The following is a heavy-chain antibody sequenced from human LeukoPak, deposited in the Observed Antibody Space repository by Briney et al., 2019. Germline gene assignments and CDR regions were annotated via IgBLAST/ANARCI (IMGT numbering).Heavy chain of an antibody. Sequence: ASVKVSCKASGYTFTDYYMHWVRQAPGQGFEWMGWINPNDGDTNYAQKFQGWVTMTRDTSISTAHMEVSRLRSDDTAVYYCARANFLYCSSTTCLFDYWSQGTLVTVSS. D-gene: IGHD2-2*01. V-gene: IGHV1-2*04. CDR1: GYTFTDYY. J-gene: IGHJ4*02. CDR3: ARANFLYCSSTTCLFDY. CDR2: INPNDGDT.